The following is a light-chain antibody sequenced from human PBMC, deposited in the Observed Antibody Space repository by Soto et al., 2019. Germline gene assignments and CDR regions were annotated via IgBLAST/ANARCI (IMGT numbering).Light chain of an antibody. V-gene: IGKV3-11*01. CDR3: QQRHSWRRT. CDR1: QSVTTS. J-gene: IGKJ1*01. CDR2: AAS. Sequence: EIVLTQSPATLSLSPGERATLSCRASQSVTTSLAWFQHKPGQAPRLLIYAASNRATGIPARFSGSVSGTDFTLTISGLEPADFAVYYCQQRHSWRRTFGQGTKVEIK.